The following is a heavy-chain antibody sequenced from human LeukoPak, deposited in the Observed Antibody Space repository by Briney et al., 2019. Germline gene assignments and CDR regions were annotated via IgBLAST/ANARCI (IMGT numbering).Heavy chain of an antibody. CDR2: TSWNSGSI. CDR1: GFTFDDYA. D-gene: IGHD3-22*01. J-gene: IGHJ4*02. CDR3: AKDIRYDSSALGS. Sequence: GGSLRLSCAASGFTFDDYAMHWVRQAPGKGLEWVSGTSWNSGSIGYADSVKGRFTISRDNAKNSLYLQMNSLRAEDTALYYCAKDIRYDSSALGSWGQGTLVTVSS. V-gene: IGHV3-9*01.